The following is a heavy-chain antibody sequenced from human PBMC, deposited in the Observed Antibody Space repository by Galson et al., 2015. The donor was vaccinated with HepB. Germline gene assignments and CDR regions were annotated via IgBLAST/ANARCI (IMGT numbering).Heavy chain of an antibody. Sequence: TLSLTCPVSGGSLSSGDYYWSWIRQPPGKGLEWIGYINDSGKSYYNPSLKSRVTVSVDTSKNQFSLKLRSVTAADTAVYYCARVGPYCGSDCTPAWFDPWGKGTLVTVSS. CDR3: ARVGPYCGSDCTPAWFDP. V-gene: IGHV4-30-4*01. J-gene: IGHJ5*02. D-gene: IGHD2-21*01. CDR1: GGSLSSGDYY. CDR2: INDSGKS.